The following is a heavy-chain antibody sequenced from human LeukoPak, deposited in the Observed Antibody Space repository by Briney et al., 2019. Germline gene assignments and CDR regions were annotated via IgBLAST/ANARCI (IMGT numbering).Heavy chain of an antibody. CDR3: ARDPQLEVGY. CDR1: GFTFSSYA. CDR2: ISPNGGST. D-gene: IGHD3-10*01. V-gene: IGHV3-64*04. Sequence: GGSLRLSCSASGFTFSSYAMHWVRQAPGKGLEYVSAISPNGGSTYYADSVKGRFTISRDNAKNSLYLQMNSLRAEDTAVYYCARDPQLEVGYWGQGTLVTVSS. J-gene: IGHJ4*02.